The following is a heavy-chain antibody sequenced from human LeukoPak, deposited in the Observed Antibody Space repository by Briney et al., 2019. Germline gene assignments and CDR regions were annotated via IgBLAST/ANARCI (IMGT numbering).Heavy chain of an antibody. V-gene: IGHV4-30-2*01. D-gene: IGHD3-10*01. J-gene: IGHJ4*02. CDR3: ARVESSMVRGVISDYFDH. CDR2: IYQSGTT. CDR1: GGSISSGADY. Sequence: PSETLSLTCTVSGGSISSGADYWSWIRQPPGKAPEWIGYIYQSGTTYYNPSLKSRVTISVDRSNNQFSLRLNSMTAADTAVYYCARVESSMVRGVISDYFDHWGQGTLVAVSS.